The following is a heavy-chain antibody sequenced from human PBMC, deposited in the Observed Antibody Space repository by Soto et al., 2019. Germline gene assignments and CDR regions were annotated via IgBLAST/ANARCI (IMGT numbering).Heavy chain of an antibody. CDR1: GFTFSSYA. V-gene: IGHV3-23*01. CDR2: ISGSGGST. CDR3: AKGKIYCSGGSCYSVIAFDI. J-gene: IGHJ3*02. D-gene: IGHD2-15*01. Sequence: GGSLRLSCAASGFTFSSYAMSWVRQAPGKGLEWVSAISGSGGSTYYADSVKGRFTISRDNSKNTLYLQMNSLRAEDTAVYYCAKGKIYCSGGSCYSVIAFDIWGQGTMVTVSS.